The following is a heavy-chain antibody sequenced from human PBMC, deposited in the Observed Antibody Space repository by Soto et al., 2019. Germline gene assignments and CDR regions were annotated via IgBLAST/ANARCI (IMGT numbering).Heavy chain of an antibody. Sequence: QVQLQESGPGLVKPSETLSLTCTVSGGSISSYYWSWIRQPPGKGLEWIGYIYYSGSTNYNPSLTRRVPISVDTSKDQCSLKLSSVAAADTAVYDCAREGYCSGGSCPNWFDPWGQGTLVTVSS. D-gene: IGHD2-15*01. V-gene: IGHV4-59*01. CDR3: AREGYCSGGSCPNWFDP. J-gene: IGHJ5*02. CDR1: GGSISSYY. CDR2: IYYSGST.